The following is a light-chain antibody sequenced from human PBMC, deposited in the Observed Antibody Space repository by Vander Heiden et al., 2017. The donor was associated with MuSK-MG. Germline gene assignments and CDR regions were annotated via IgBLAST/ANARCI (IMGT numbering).Light chain of an antibody. V-gene: IGKV1-33*01. J-gene: IGKJ2*01. CDR2: DAS. CDR3: QQNDNLHPYT. Sequence: DIQMTQSPSSLSASVGDRVTITCQASQDISNYLNWYQQKPGKAPKLLIYDASNLETGVPSRFSGSGYGTDFTFTISSRQPEDIAPYYCQQNDNLHPYTLGQGTKLEIK. CDR1: QDISNY.